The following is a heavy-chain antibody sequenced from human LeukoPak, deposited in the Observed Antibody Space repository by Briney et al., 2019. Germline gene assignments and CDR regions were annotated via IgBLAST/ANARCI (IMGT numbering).Heavy chain of an antibody. CDR1: GFTFSGSA. D-gene: IGHD2-8*01. V-gene: IGHV3-73*01. CDR3: ASIMVATDY. Sequence: PGGSLRLSCAASGFTFSGSAMHWVRQASGKGLEWVGRIRSKANSYATAYAASVKGRFTISRDDSKNTAYLQMNSLKTEDTAVYYCASIMVATDYWGQGTLVTVSS. J-gene: IGHJ4*02. CDR2: IRSKANSYAT.